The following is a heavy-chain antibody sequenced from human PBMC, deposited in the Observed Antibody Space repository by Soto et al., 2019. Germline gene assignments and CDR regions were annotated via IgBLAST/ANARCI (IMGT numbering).Heavy chain of an antibody. D-gene: IGHD3-3*01. CDR1: GGTFSSYA. V-gene: IGHV1-69*01. CDR3: AKDLGRYYDFWSGYYTLDYYYYYGMDV. CDR2: IIPIFGTA. J-gene: IGHJ6*02. Sequence: QVQLVQSGAEVKKPGSSVKVSCKASGGTFSSYAISWVRQAPGQGLEWMGGIIPIFGTANYAQKFQGRVTITADESTSTAYMELSSLRSEDTAVYYCAKDLGRYYDFWSGYYTLDYYYYYGMDVWGQGTTVTVSS.